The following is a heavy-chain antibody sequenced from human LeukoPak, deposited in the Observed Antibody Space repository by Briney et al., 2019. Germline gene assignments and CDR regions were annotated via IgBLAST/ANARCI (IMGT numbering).Heavy chain of an antibody. CDR1: GFTFSSYW. V-gene: IGHV3-7*01. CDR3: ARVPLKLYSSGWSNYLDY. Sequence: GGSLRLSCAASGFTFSSYWMSWVRQAPGKGLEWVANIKQDGSEKYYVDSVKGRFTISRDNAKNSLYLQMNSLRAEDTAVYYCARVPLKLYSSGWSNYLDYWGQGTLVTVSS. CDR2: IKQDGSEK. J-gene: IGHJ4*02. D-gene: IGHD6-19*01.